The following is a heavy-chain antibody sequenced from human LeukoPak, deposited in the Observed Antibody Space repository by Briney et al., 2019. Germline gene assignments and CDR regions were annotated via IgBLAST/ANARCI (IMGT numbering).Heavy chain of an antibody. CDR1: GYTFTGYY. CDR2: INPHTDGT. CDR3: ARGPTVVTSYYYYYMDV. J-gene: IGHJ6*03. V-gene: IGHV1-2*02. Sequence: ASVKVSCKASGYTFTGYYMNWVRQAPGQGLEWMGWINPHTDGTNYAQKFQGRVTMTRDTSISTAYMELSSLRSEDTAVYYCARGPTVVTSYYYYYMDVWGKGTTVTVSS. D-gene: IGHD4-23*01.